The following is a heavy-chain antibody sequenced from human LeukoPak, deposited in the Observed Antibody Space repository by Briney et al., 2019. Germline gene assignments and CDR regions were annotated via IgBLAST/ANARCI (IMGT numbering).Heavy chain of an antibody. D-gene: IGHD3-10*01. CDR3: AKGGDFYGSGSYPNYWFDS. J-gene: IGHJ5*01. CDR2: ISWNTGST. Sequence: GGSLRLSCAASGFTFDDYAMHWVRQTAEKGLEWVSGISWNTGSTGYADSVKGRFTISRDNAKNSLYLQMNSLRTEDTALYYCAKGGDFYGSGSYPNYWFDSWGQGTQVTVSS. V-gene: IGHV3-9*01. CDR1: GFTFDDYA.